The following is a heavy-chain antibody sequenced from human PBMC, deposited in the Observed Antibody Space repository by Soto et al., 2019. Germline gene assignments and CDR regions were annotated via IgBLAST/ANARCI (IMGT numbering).Heavy chain of an antibody. CDR1: GGSISGGGYY. J-gene: IGHJ2*01. D-gene: IGHD4-17*01. CDR2: TYDSGST. CDR3: AREIIPLTTDWYFDL. V-gene: IGHV4-30-4*01. Sequence: QVQLQESGPGLVKPSETLSLTCTVSGGSISGGGYYWSWIRQPPGKGVEWIGYTYDSGSTYYNPSLKSRISISIDTSKNQFSLRLTSVTAADTAVYYCAREIIPLTTDWYFDLWGRGTLVTVSS.